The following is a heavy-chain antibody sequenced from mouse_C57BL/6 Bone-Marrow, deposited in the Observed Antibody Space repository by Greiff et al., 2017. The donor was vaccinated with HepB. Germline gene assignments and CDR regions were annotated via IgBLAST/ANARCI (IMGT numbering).Heavy chain of an antibody. D-gene: IGHD1-1*01. CDR2: IWSGGST. CDR3: ARTFPPSQLLRDMDY. Sequence: VQRVESGPGLVQPSQSLSITCTVSGFSLTSYGVHWVRQSPGKGLEWLGVIWSGGSTDYNAAFISRLSISKDNSKSQVFFKMNSLQADDTAIYYCARTFPPSQLLRDMDYWGQGTSVTVSS. J-gene: IGHJ4*01. V-gene: IGHV2-2*01. CDR1: GFSLTSYG.